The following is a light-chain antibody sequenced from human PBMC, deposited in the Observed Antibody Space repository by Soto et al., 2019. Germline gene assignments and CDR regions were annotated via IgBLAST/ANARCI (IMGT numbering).Light chain of an antibody. CDR2: GAS. Sequence: EIVLTQSPGTLSLSPGEGATLSCRASQSVSSNHLAWYQQKPGQAPRLLIFGASSRASDIPDRFSDSGSGTDFTLTISRLEPEDFVVYYCQQYGSSPPYTFGQGTKLEIK. CDR3: QQYGSSPPYT. J-gene: IGKJ2*01. CDR1: QSVSSNH. V-gene: IGKV3-20*01.